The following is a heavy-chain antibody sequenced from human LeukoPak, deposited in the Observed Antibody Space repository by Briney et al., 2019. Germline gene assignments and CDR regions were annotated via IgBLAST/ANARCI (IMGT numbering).Heavy chain of an antibody. CDR3: ARIRAAMSTGDAFDF. CDR1: AFTFSSYA. J-gene: IGHJ3*01. Sequence: GRSLRLSCPASAFTFSSYAMHSVRQAPGKGLECLAFISYDGSNKYYADSVKGRFTISIDNSENSLYLQMDSLRFEDTAVYYCARIRAAMSTGDAFDFWGQGTMVIVSS. V-gene: IGHV3-30-3*01. D-gene: IGHD5-18*01. CDR2: ISYDGSNK.